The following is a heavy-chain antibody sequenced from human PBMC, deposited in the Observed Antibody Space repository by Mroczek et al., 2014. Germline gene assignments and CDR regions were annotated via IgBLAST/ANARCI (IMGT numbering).Heavy chain of an antibody. CDR1: GFTFSSYW. J-gene: IGHJ4*02. D-gene: IGHD4-17*01. CDR3: ARGPETTVTTGFDY. CDR2: IKQDGSEK. Sequence: ESGGGLVQPGGSLRLSCAASGFTFSSYWMSWVRQAPGKGLEWVANIKQDGSEKYYVDSVKGRFTISRDNAKNSLYLQMNSLRAEDTAVYYCARGPETTVTTGFDYWGQGTLVTVSS. V-gene: IGHV3-7*01.